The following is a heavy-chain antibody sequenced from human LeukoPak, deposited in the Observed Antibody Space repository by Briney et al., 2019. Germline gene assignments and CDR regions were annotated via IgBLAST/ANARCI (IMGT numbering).Heavy chain of an antibody. D-gene: IGHD5-18*01. V-gene: IGHV1-69*05. CDR3: ATTPDTAMAEFDY. J-gene: IGHJ4*02. CDR1: GYTFTSYG. CDR2: IIPIFGTT. Sequence: SVKVSCKASGYTFTSYGISWVRQAPGQGLEWMGGIIPIFGTTNYAQKFQGRVTITTDESTSTAYMELSSLRSEDTAVYYCATTPDTAMAEFDYWGQGTLVTVSS.